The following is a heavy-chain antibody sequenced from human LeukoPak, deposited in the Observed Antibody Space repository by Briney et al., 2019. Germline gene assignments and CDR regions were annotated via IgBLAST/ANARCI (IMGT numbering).Heavy chain of an antibody. V-gene: IGHV4-34*01. Sequence: PSETLSLTCAVHGGSISGYDWSWIRQPPGKGLEWIGEINHSGSTNYNPSLKSRGTLSVDTSKNQVSLQLKSVTAADTAVYYCARDKATAARYGLDVWGQGTTVTVSS. D-gene: IGHD6-6*01. CDR1: GGSISGYD. J-gene: IGHJ6*02. CDR2: INHSGST. CDR3: ARDKATAARYGLDV.